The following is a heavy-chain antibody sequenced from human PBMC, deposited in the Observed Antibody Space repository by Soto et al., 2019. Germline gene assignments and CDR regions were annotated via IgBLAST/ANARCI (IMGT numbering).Heavy chain of an antibody. V-gene: IGHV3-48*03. CDR1: GFTFSSYE. D-gene: IGHD3-3*01. CDR2: ISSSGSTI. CDR3: ARDKSPYYDFWSGYPPNDLPP. Sequence: EVQLVESGGGLVQPGGSLRLSCAASGFTFSSYEMNWVRQAPGKGLEWVSYISSSGSTIYYADSVKGRFTISRDNAKNSLYLQMNSLRAEDTAVYYCARDKSPYYDFWSGYPPNDLPPWGQGTLVTVSS. J-gene: IGHJ5*02.